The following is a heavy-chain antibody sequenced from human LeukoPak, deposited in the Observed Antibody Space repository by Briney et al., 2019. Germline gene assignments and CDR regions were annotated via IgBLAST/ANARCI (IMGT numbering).Heavy chain of an antibody. J-gene: IGHJ4*02. Sequence: SETLSLTCTVSGGSISSSYYYWGWVRQPPGKGLEWIGYIYYSGSTNYNPSLKSRVTISVDTSKNQFSLKLSSVTAADTAVYYCASPLGYWGQGTLVTVSS. V-gene: IGHV4-61*05. CDR1: GGSISSSYYY. CDR2: IYYSGST. CDR3: ASPLGY.